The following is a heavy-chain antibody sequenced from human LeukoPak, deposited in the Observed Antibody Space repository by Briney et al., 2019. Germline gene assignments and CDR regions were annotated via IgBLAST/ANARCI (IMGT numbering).Heavy chain of an antibody. CDR2: IIPIFGTA. V-gene: IGHV1-69*06. Sequence: SVKVSCKASGYTFTSYAISWVRQAPGQGLEWMGGIIPIFGTANYAQKFQGRVTITADKSTSTAYMELSSLRSEDTAVYYCARVGCGGDCYSGISDYWGQGTLVTVSS. D-gene: IGHD2-21*02. J-gene: IGHJ4*02. CDR1: GYTFTSYA. CDR3: ARVGCGGDCYSGISDY.